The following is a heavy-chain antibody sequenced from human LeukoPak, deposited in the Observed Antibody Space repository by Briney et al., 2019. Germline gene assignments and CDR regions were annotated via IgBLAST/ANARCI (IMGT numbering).Heavy chain of an antibody. V-gene: IGHV4-59*08. D-gene: IGHD2-2*01. CDR1: GGYVSSYY. CDR3: ARGVRCSSTSCYGRYYYYYYMDV. CDR2: IFYSGST. J-gene: IGHJ6*03. Sequence: SETLSLTCTVSGGYVSSYYWSWIRQPPGKGLEWIGYIFYSGSTNYNPSLKSRVTISVDTSRNQFSLRLISVTAADTAVYYCARGVRCSSTSCYGRYYYYYYMDVWGKGTTVTVSS.